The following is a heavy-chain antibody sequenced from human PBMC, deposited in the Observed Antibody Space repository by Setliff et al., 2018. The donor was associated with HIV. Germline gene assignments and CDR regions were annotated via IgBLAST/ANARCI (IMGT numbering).Heavy chain of an antibody. Sequence: GGSLRLSCAASGFKFHNYGMNWVRQAPGKGPEWVSSISGSSVFIFYADSVKGRFTIARDDAKNSLYLQMNSLRAEDTAVYYCAREEPFWNGYYYTYYFDSWGKGTTVTVSS. CDR1: GFKFHNYG. D-gene: IGHD3-3*01. J-gene: IGHJ6*03. CDR3: AREEPFWNGYYYTYYFDS. CDR2: ISGSSVFI. V-gene: IGHV3-21*01.